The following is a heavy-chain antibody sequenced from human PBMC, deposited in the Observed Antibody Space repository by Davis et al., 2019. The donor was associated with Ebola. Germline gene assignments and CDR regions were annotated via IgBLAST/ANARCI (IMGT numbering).Heavy chain of an antibody. CDR2: ISYDGSNK. Sequence: PGGSLRLSCAASGFTFSSYAMHWVRQAPGKGLEWVAVISYDGSNKYYADSVKGRFTISRDNSKKTVYLQMNSLRAEDTAVYYCAKDASGFDPWGQGTLVTVSS. CDR1: GFTFSSYA. J-gene: IGHJ5*02. V-gene: IGHV3-30-3*01. CDR3: AKDASGFDP.